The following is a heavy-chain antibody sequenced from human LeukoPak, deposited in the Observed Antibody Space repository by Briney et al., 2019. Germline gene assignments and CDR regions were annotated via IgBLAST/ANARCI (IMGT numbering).Heavy chain of an antibody. Sequence: PSQTLSLTCTVSGGSISSGGYYWSWIRQHPGKGLEWIGYIYCSGSTYYNPSLKSRVTISVDTSKNQFSLKLSSVTAADTAVYYCARAYYYDSSGYYSYYFDYWGQGTLVTVPS. V-gene: IGHV4-31*03. D-gene: IGHD3-22*01. J-gene: IGHJ4*02. CDR2: IYCSGST. CDR3: ARAYYYDSSGYYSYYFDY. CDR1: GGSISSGGYY.